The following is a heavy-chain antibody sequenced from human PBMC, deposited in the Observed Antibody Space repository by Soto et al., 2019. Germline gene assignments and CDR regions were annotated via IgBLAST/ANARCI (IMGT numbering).Heavy chain of an antibody. CDR2: ISYDGSGK. J-gene: IGHJ4*02. CDR1: GLTFSRYA. Sequence: QVQLVESGGGVVQPGRSLRLSCAASGLTFSRYAMHWAGRPPGKGLQWGAVISYDGSGKYYEDSVKGRFTIPRDNSKNTLFLQMNSLRPEDTALYYCAVEVWGTEIRDFDYWGQGTLVTVSS. V-gene: IGHV3-30*03. D-gene: IGHD3-16*01. CDR3: AVEVWGTEIRDFDY.